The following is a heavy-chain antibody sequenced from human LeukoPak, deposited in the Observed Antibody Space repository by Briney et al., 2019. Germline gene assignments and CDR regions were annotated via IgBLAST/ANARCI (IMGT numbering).Heavy chain of an antibody. CDR2: INPNSGGT. J-gene: IGHJ4*02. Sequence: ASVKVSCKASGYTFTSNYIHWVRQAPGQGLEWMGRINPNSGGTNYAQKFQGRVTMTRDTSISTAYMELSRLRSDDTAVYYCARDTMVRGVISLVGYWGQGTLVTVSS. D-gene: IGHD3-10*01. CDR1: GYTFTSNY. CDR3: ARDTMVRGVISLVGY. V-gene: IGHV1-2*06.